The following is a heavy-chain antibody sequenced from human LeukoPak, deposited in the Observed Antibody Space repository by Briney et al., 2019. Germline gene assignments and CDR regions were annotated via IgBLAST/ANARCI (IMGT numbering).Heavy chain of an antibody. CDR1: GFTFSSYR. V-gene: IGHV3-21*01. CDR3: ASWDCSGGSCYSGVGYYYGMDV. Sequence: GGSLRLSCAASGFTFSSYRMIWVRQAPGKGLEWVSSISCSSSYIYYADSVKGRFTISRDNAKNSLYLQMNSLRAEDTAVYYCASWDCSGGSCYSGVGYYYGMDVWGQGTTVTVSS. J-gene: IGHJ6*02. CDR2: ISCSSSYI. D-gene: IGHD2-15*01.